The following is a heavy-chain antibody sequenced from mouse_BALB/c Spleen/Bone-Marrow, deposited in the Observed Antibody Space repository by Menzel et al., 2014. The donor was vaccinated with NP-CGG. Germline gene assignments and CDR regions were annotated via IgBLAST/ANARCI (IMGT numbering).Heavy chain of an antibody. CDR1: GYTFTSYN. D-gene: IGHD4-1*02. J-gene: IGHJ2*01. CDR2: IYPGNGGT. Sequence: QVTLKECGAELVRSGASVKMSCKASGYTFTSYNMHWVKQTPGQGLEWIGYIYPGNGGTNYNQKFKGKATLTADTSSSTAYMQISSLTSEDSAVYFCAGGSPQLGRFDYWGQGTTLTVSS. CDR3: AGGSPQLGRFDY. V-gene: IGHV1-12*01.